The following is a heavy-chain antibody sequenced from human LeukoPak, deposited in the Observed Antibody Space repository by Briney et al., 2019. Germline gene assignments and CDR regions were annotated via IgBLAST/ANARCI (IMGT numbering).Heavy chain of an antibody. D-gene: IGHD3-10*01. V-gene: IGHV3-7*01. CDR1: GFIFRNYW. CDR2: INEDGSEK. Sequence: PGGSLRLSCAAAGFIFRNYWMGWVRQAPGKGLEWVASINEDGSEKYYVDSVKGRFIISRDNAKNSLYLQMNILRAEYTAVFYCLSGSGHCGQGTLVTVSS. CDR3: LSGSGH. J-gene: IGHJ4*02.